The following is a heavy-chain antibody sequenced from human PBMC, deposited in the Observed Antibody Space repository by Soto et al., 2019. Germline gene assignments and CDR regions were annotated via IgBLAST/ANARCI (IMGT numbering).Heavy chain of an antibody. J-gene: IGHJ4*02. CDR3: ARASYYSDSFGYFLDS. Sequence: SETLSLTCTVSCGSISPYYWSWIRQTPGKGLEWIAYIYYSGSTNYNPSLKSRVTISVDTSKNQCSPKLSSVTAADTAVYYCARASYYSDSFGYFLDSWGQGTLVTVSS. D-gene: IGHD3-22*01. CDR1: CGSISPYY. V-gene: IGHV4-59*01. CDR2: IYYSGST.